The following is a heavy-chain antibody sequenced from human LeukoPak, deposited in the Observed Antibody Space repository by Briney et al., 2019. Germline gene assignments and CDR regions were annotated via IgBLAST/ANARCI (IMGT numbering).Heavy chain of an antibody. J-gene: IGHJ5*02. Sequence: SETLSLTCAVYGGSFSGYYWSWIRQPPGKGLEWIGEINHSGSTNYNPSLKSRVTISVDTSKNQFSLKLSSVTAADTAVYFCFHDFGDFRTDLWGQGTLVTVSS. V-gene: IGHV4-34*01. D-gene: IGHD4-17*01. CDR2: INHSGST. CDR1: GGSFSGYY. CDR3: FHDFGDFRTDL.